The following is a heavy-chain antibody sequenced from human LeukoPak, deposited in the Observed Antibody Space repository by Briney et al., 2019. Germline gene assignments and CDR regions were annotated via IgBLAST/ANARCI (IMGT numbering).Heavy chain of an antibody. V-gene: IGHV3-9*01. CDR3: AKSRGGGYNPRGDAFEI. CDR2: INWNSGSV. J-gene: IGHJ3*02. D-gene: IGHD5-24*01. Sequence: GGSLRLSCAASGFTFGDYAMHWARQAPGKGLEWVSGINWNSGSVGYADSVRGRFTISRDNAKNSLDLQMNSLRAEDTALYYCAKSRGGGYNPRGDAFEIWGQGTMVTVSS. CDR1: GFTFGDYA.